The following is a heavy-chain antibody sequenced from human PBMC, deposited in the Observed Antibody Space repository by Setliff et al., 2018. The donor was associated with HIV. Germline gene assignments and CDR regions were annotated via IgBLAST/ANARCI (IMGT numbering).Heavy chain of an antibody. Sequence: KPSETLSLTCTVSGGSISSSSYYWGWIRQPPGKGLEWIGSIYYSGSTYYNPSLKSRVTISVDTSKNQFSLKLSSVTAADTAVYYCARQGLGDSMIVVVTTQASFDYWGQGTLVTVSS. CDR1: GGSISSSSYY. V-gene: IGHV4-39*01. J-gene: IGHJ4*02. D-gene: IGHD3-22*01. CDR3: ARQGLGDSMIVVVTTQASFDY. CDR2: IYYSGST.